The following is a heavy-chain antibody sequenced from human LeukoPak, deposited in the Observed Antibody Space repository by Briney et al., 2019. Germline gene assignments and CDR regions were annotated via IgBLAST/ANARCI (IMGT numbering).Heavy chain of an antibody. CDR3: ARALLYCSGGSCYVGNWFDP. CDR2: IYYSGST. Sequence: PSETLSLTCTVSGGSISSGGYYWSWIRQHPGKGLEWIGYIYYSGSTYYNPSLKSRVTISVDTSKNQFSLKLSSVTAADTAVYYCARALLYCSGGSCYVGNWFDPWGQGTLVTVSS. V-gene: IGHV4-31*03. D-gene: IGHD2-15*01. J-gene: IGHJ5*02. CDR1: GGSISSGGYY.